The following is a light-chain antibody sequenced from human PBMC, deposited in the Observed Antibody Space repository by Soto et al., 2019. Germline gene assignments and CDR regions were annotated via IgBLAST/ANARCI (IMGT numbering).Light chain of an antibody. V-gene: IGKV2-28*01. J-gene: IGKJ5*01. Sequence: EIVMTQSPLTLPVTPGEQASLSCRSSQSLLYNNTYNYLDWYVQKPGQSPQLLIYFGSNRAPGVPDRFSGSGSGTDFTLKINRVEAEDVGTYYCMQALQSLTFGQGTRLEIK. CDR3: MQALQSLT. CDR2: FGS. CDR1: QSLLYNNTYNY.